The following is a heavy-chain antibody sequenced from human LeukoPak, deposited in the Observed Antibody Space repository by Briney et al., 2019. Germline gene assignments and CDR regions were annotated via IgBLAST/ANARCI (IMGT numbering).Heavy chain of an antibody. Sequence: PSETLPLTCTVSGGSISSYYWSWIRQPPGKGLEWIGYIYYSGSTNYNPSLKSRVTISVDTSKNQFSLKLSSVTAADTAVYYCATSDSSGVDYWGQGTLVTVSS. CDR2: IYYSGST. V-gene: IGHV4-59*01. J-gene: IGHJ4*02. CDR3: ATSDSSGVDY. D-gene: IGHD3-22*01. CDR1: GGSISSYY.